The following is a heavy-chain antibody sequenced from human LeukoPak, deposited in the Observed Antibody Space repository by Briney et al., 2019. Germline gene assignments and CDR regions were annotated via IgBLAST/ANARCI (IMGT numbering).Heavy chain of an antibody. Sequence: PSGTLSLTCGVSGGSISSTNWWSWVRQPPGQGLEWIGEISLRGLTNYNPSLKSRVTMSVDKSNNFLTLNLTSVTAADTAVYYCAKDNSGWYHSFDYWGQGTLVTVSS. J-gene: IGHJ4*02. CDR2: ISLRGLT. CDR1: GGSISSTNW. V-gene: IGHV4-4*02. CDR3: AKDNSGWYHSFDY. D-gene: IGHD6-19*01.